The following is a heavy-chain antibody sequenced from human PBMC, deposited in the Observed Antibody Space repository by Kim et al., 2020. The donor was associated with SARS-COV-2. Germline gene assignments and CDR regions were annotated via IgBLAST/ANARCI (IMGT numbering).Heavy chain of an antibody. CDR3: ARVVAGSGGHYYFYYGMDV. J-gene: IGHJ6*02. Sequence: SETLSLTCTVSGASVSSASYFWSWIRQPPGKGLEWIGYIYYSGSTNYNPSLKSRVTISVDTSKNQFSLNLRSVTAADTAVYFCARVVAGSGGHYYFYYGMDVWGQGTTVTVSS. CDR2: IYYSGST. D-gene: IGHD2-15*01. CDR1: GASVSSASYF. V-gene: IGHV4-61*01.